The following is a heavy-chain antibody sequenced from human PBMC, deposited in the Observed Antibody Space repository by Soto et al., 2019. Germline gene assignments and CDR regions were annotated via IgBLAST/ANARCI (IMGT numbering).Heavy chain of an antibody. CDR3: AREGSITIFGVVADAFDI. CDR2: INPSGGST. D-gene: IGHD3-3*01. J-gene: IGHJ3*02. CDR1: GYTFTSYY. Sequence: GASVKVSCKASGYTFTSYYMHWVRQAPGQGLEWMGIINPSGGSTSYAQRFQGRVTMTRDTSTSTVYMELSSLRSEGTAVYYCAREGSITIFGVVADAFDIWGQGTMVTVSS. V-gene: IGHV1-46*01.